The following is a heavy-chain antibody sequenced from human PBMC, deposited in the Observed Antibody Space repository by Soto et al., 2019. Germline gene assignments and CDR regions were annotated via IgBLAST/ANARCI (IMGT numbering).Heavy chain of an antibody. CDR3: ARSVAVPGAHIDY. CDR1: GGSISGSY. Sequence: SETLSLTCSVSGGSISGSYWSWIRQSPGKGLEWLGYVYYTGSTNYSPSLRSRVSISVDTSKNEFSLSLSSVTAADTAVYFCARSVAVPGAHIDYWGQGTQVTVSS. D-gene: IGHD6-19*01. CDR2: VYYTGST. J-gene: IGHJ4*02. V-gene: IGHV4-59*01.